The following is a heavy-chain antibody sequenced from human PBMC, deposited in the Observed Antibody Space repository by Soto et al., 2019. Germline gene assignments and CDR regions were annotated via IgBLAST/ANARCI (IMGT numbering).Heavy chain of an antibody. Sequence: QVQLVQSGAEGKKHGASVKGSCKASGYTFTSYGISWVRQAPGQGLEWMGWISAYNGNTNYAQQLQGRVTMTTDTSTSTAYMELRSLRSDDTAVYYYASAKLITMVRGVTFDAFDIWGQGTIGTFAS. J-gene: IGHJ3*02. D-gene: IGHD3-10*01. CDR3: ASAKLITMVRGVTFDAFDI. V-gene: IGHV1-18*04. CDR2: ISAYNGNT. CDR1: GYTFTSYG.